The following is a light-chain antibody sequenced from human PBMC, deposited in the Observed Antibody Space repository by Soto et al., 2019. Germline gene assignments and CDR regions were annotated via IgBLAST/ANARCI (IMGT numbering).Light chain of an antibody. Sequence: QSALTQPASVSGSPGQSITISCTGTSSDVGSYNLVSWYQQHPDKAPKLMIYEGSKRPSGVSNRFSGSRSGNTASLTISGLLAEDEADYYCSSYAGSRTYVFGTGTKLTVL. V-gene: IGLV2-23*01. CDR3: SSYAGSRTYV. CDR2: EGS. J-gene: IGLJ1*01. CDR1: SSDVGSYNL.